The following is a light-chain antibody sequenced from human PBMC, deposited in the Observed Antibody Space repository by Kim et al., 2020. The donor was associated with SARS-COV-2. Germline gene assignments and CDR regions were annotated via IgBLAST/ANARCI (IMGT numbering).Light chain of an antibody. CDR2: GDS. J-gene: IGLJ2*01. V-gene: IGLV1-40*01. CDR1: SSNIGTGYD. CDR3: QSYDSGLSGNVI. Sequence: VTNSCTGSSSNIGTGYDVHWYQQLPQTAPKLLIYGDSNRPSGVPDRFSGSKSGTSASLAITGLQAEDEADYYCQSYDSGLSGNVIFGGGTQLTVL.